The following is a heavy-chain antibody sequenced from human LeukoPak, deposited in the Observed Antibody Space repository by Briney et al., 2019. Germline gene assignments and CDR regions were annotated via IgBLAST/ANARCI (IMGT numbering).Heavy chain of an antibody. CDR2: IKQDGSEK. Sequence: PGGSLRLSCAASGFTFSSYWMSWVRQAPGKGLEWVANIKQDGSEKYYVDSVKGRFTISRDNAKNSLYLQMNSLRAEDTAVYYCARVGIAAAGTWFDYWGQGTLVTVSS. V-gene: IGHV3-7*01. CDR3: ARVGIAAAGTWFDY. CDR1: GFTFSSYW. J-gene: IGHJ4*02. D-gene: IGHD6-13*01.